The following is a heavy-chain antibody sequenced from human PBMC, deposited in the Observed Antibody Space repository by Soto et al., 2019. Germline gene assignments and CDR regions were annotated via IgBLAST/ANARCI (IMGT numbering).Heavy chain of an antibody. V-gene: IGHV1-69*02. J-gene: IGHJ1*01. D-gene: IGHD6-13*01. CDR3: ASNLSGYSSSWVRGYFQH. Sequence: QVQLVQSGAEVKKPGSSVKVSCKASGGTFSSYTISWVRQAPGQGLEWMGRIIPILGIANYAQKFQGRVTITADKSTSTAYMELSSLRSEDTAVYYCASNLSGYSSSWVRGYFQHWGQGTLVTVSS. CDR1: GGTFSSYT. CDR2: IIPILGIA.